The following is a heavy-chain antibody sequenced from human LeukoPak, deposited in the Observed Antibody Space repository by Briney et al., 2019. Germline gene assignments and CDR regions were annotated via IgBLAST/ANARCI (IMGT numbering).Heavy chain of an antibody. V-gene: IGHV1-8*03. Sequence: ASVKVSCKASGYTFTSYDINGVRQATGQGLEWMGWMNPNSGSTGYAQKFQGRVTITRNTSISTAYMELSGLGSEYTAVYYCARGRSTGYPYYFEYWGQGTLVTVSS. J-gene: IGHJ4*02. D-gene: IGHD5-12*01. CDR1: GYTFTSYD. CDR2: MNPNSGST. CDR3: ARGRSTGYPYYFEY.